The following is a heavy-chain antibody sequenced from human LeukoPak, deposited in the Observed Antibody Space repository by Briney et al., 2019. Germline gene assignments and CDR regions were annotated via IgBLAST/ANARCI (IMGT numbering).Heavy chain of an antibody. CDR1: GGSIRGYY. J-gene: IGHJ4*02. V-gene: IGHV4-59*08. CDR3: ARHYYDRSDCYSFDY. CDR2: IYSSGGT. Sequence: SETLSLTCTVSGGSIRGYYWSWIRQPPGKGLEWIGYIYSSGGTNYNPSLWSRVPISLDTSENHFSLKLSSVTAADTAVYYCARHYYDRSDCYSFDYWGQGTLVTVSS. D-gene: IGHD2-21*01.